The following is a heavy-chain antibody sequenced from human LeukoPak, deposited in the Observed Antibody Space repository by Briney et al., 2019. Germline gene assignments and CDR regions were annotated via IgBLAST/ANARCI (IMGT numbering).Heavy chain of an antibody. D-gene: IGHD4-23*01. CDR2: LYSGGTT. CDR1: GFTVSSKY. V-gene: IGHV3-53*01. Sequence: PGGSLRLSCAASGFTVSSKYMSWVRQAPGKGLEWVSVLYSGGTTYYADSVKGRFTISRDISKNALYLQMNSLRAEDTAVYYCASGLRWFDYWGQGTLVTVSS. CDR3: ASGLRWFDY. J-gene: IGHJ4*02.